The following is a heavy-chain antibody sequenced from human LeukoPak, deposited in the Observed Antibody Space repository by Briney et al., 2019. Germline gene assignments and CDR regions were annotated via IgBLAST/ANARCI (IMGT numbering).Heavy chain of an antibody. V-gene: IGHV1-8*01. Sequence: ASVKVSCKASGYTFTSYDINWVRQATGQGLEWMGWMNPNSGNTGYAQKFQGRVTMTRDTSTSTVYMELSSLRSEDTAVYYCARVLYYYDSSGYSNDAFDIWGQGTMVTVSS. CDR2: MNPNSGNT. D-gene: IGHD3-22*01. J-gene: IGHJ3*02. CDR3: ARVLYYYDSSGYSNDAFDI. CDR1: GYTFTSYD.